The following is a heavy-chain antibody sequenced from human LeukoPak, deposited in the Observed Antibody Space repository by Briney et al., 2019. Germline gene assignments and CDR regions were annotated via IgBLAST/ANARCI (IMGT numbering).Heavy chain of an antibody. D-gene: IGHD6-13*01. V-gene: IGHV1-18*01. CDR2: ISAYNGNT. Sequence: ASVKVSCKASGYTFTSYGISWVRQAPGQGLEWMGWISAYNGNTNYSQKLQGRVTMTTDTFTSTDYMELRSLRSDDTAVYYCARDQSSSSWYDGLDYWGQGTLVTVSS. CDR1: GYTFTSYG. CDR3: ARDQSSSSWYDGLDY. J-gene: IGHJ4*02.